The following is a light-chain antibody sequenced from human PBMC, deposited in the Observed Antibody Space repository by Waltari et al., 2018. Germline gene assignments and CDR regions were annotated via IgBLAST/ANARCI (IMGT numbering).Light chain of an antibody. J-gene: IGKJ2*01. CDR1: QSINSW. Sequence: DIQMTQSPSTLSASVGDRVTITCRASQSINSWLAWYQQKPGKAPNLLIYKASSLESGVPSRFGGSGSGTEFTLSISSLQPDDFAIYYCQQYNTYSFTFGQGTKLEIK. CDR2: KAS. V-gene: IGKV1-5*03. CDR3: QQYNTYSFT.